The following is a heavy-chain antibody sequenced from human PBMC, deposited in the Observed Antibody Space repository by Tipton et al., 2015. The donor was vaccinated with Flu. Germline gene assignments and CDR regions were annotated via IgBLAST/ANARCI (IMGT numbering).Heavy chain of an antibody. CDR2: IHRGGST. CDR1: GDSINSDYY. Sequence: LRLSCTVSGDSINSDYYWGWIRQPLGKGLEWIGNIHRGGSTFYNPSLSSRVTISADMSKNQFSLKLTSVTATDTAVYYCARSTYYYGSGSSDYWGQGTLVTVSS. V-gene: IGHV4-38-2*02. CDR3: ARSTYYYGSGSSDY. J-gene: IGHJ4*02. D-gene: IGHD3-10*01.